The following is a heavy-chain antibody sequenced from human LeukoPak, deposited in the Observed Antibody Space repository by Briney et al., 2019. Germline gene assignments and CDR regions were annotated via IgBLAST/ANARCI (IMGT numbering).Heavy chain of an antibody. CDR1: GYTFTGYY. V-gene: IGHV1-2*02. J-gene: IGHJ3*02. CDR2: INPNSGGT. Sequence: ASVKVSCKASGYTFTGYYMHWVRQAPGQGLEWMGWINPNSGGTNYAQKFQGRVTMTRDTSISTAYMELSRLRSDDTAVYYCAREATYYDFWSGYSPAPNDAFDIWGQGTMVTVSS. D-gene: IGHD3-3*01. CDR3: AREATYYDFWSGYSPAPNDAFDI.